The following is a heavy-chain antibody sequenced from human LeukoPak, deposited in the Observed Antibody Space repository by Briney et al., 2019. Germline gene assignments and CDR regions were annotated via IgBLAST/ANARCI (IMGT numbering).Heavy chain of an antibody. CDR1: GFTFSSYG. CDR2: IRYDGSNK. CDR3: AGTISGYDDYFDY. D-gene: IGHD5-12*01. V-gene: IGHV3-30*02. Sequence: PGGSLRLSCAASGFTFSSYGMHWVRQAPGKGLEWVAFIRYDGSNKYYADSVKGRFTISRDNSKNTLYLQMNSLRADDTAVYYCAGTISGYDDYFDYWGQGTLVTVSS. J-gene: IGHJ4*02.